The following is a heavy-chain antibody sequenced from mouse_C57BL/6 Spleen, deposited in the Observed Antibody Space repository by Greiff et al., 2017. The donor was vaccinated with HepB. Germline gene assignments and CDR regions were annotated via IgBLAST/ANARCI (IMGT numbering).Heavy chain of an antibody. Sequence: EVQLQQSGAELVKPGASVKLSCTASGFNIKDYYMNWVKQRTEQGLEWIGRIDPEDGETKYAPKFKGKATITADTSSNTAYLQLSSLTSEDTAVYSCAKITTVVAVDYWGQGTPVTVSS. V-gene: IGHV14-2*01. CDR1: GFNIKDYY. J-gene: IGHJ4*01. CDR2: IDPEDGET. CDR3: AKITTVVAVDY. D-gene: IGHD1-1*01.